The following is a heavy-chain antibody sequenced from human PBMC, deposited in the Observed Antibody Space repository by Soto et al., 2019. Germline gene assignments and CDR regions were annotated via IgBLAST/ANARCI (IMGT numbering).Heavy chain of an antibody. D-gene: IGHD3-10*01. CDR2: IDTVGTDS. J-gene: IGHJ6*03. CDR1: EFTFSGRS. Sequence: EVQLVESGGGLVQPGGSLRLSCAASEFTFSGRSVHWVRQAPGKGLVWVSGIDTVGTDSTYADSVKGRFTSSRDNAKNKVYLQMNSLRDEETAVYYCARGWFGPDVWGKGTTVTVS. V-gene: IGHV3-74*01. CDR3: ARGWFGPDV.